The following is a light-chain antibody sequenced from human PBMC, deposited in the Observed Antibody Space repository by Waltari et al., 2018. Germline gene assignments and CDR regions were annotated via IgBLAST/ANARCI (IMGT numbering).Light chain of an antibody. CDR3: SSYISSSTLEL. CDR1: SSDVGGYNY. Sequence: SALTQPASVSGSPGQSITISCTGTSSDVGGYNYVSWYQQHPGKAPNLMIYDLSNRPSGVSNRFSGSKSGNTASLTISGLQAEDEADYYCSSYISSSTLELFGGGTSLTVL. CDR2: DLS. V-gene: IGLV2-14*03. J-gene: IGLJ2*01.